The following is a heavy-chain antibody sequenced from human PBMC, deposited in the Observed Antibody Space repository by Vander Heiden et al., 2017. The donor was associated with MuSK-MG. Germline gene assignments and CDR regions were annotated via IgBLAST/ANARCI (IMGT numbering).Heavy chain of an antibody. CDR2: ISYDGSNK. D-gene: IGHD5-18*01. J-gene: IGHJ3*02. CDR3: ARDTAMVYLSWTFDI. V-gene: IGHV3-30*04. CDR1: GFTFSSYA. Sequence: QVQLVESGGGVVQPGRSLRLSCAASGFTFSSYAMHWVRQAPGKGLEWVAVISYDGSNKYYADSVKGRFTISRDNSKNTLYLQMNSLRAEDTAVYYCARDTAMVYLSWTFDIWGQGTMVTVSS.